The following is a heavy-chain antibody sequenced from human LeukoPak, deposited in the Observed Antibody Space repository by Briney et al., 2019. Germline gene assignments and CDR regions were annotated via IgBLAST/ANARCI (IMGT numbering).Heavy chain of an antibody. D-gene: IGHD2-2*01. J-gene: IGHJ6*03. Sequence: ASVKVSCKTSGYTFSNYGVSWVRQAPGQGLEWMGWISAYNNNTNYAQKFQGRLTMTTDTSTSTAYMELRSLRSDDTAVYYCARLGGSTSLTLGYYYYYYMDVWGKGTTVTVSS. CDR3: ARLGGSTSLTLGYYYYYYMDV. CDR2: ISAYNNNT. CDR1: GYTFSNYG. V-gene: IGHV1-18*01.